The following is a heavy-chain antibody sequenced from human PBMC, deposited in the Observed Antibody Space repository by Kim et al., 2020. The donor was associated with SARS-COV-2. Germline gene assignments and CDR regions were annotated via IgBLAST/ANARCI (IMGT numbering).Heavy chain of an antibody. Sequence: GGSLRLSCAASGFSFSDSSVHWVRQASGRGLEWVGRIRSKANNYATEYAVSVRGRFTMSRDESKNTAYLQMNSLKTEDTALYYCARSPPYDETYWDAFDIWGRGTTVTVSS. D-gene: IGHD2-8*02. CDR3: ARSPPYDETYWDAFDI. J-gene: IGHJ3*02. V-gene: IGHV3-73*01. CDR1: GFSFSDSS. CDR2: IRSKANNYAT.